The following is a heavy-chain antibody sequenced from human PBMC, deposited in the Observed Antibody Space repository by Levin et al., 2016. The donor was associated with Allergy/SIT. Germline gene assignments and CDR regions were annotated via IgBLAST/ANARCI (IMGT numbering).Heavy chain of an antibody. CDR3: ARQGVTAAGTVDDAFAV. CDR1: GGSISNSDYF. Sequence: SETLSLTCSVSGGSISNSDYFWAWIRQPPGKGLDWIGSIYETGTTYYNPSLKSRVSISVDTTRNSFSLNLNSATAADTAVYYCARQGVTAAGTVDDAFAVWGQGTMVTVSS. CDR2: IYETGTT. D-gene: IGHD6-13*01. J-gene: IGHJ3*01. V-gene: IGHV4-39*01.